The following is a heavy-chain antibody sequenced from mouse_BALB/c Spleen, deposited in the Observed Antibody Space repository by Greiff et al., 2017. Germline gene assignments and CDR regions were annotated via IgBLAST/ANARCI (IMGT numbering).Heavy chain of an antibody. J-gene: IGHJ2*01. CDR2: IYPGNSDT. D-gene: IGHD2-4*01. Sequence: VQLKESGTVLARPGASVKMSCKASGYSFTSYWMHWVKQRPGQGLEWIGAIYPGNSDTSYNQKFKGKAKLTAVTSASTAYMELSSLTNEDSAVYYCTRCVYYDYSRVFDYWGQGTTLTVSS. CDR1: GYSFTSYW. V-gene: IGHV1-5*01. CDR3: TRCVYYDYSRVFDY.